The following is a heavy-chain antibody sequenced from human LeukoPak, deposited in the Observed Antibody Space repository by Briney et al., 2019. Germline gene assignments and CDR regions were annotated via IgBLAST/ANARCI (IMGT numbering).Heavy chain of an antibody. CDR2: ISSSGSTI. CDR3: ARERGYGDYGPNFDY. J-gene: IGHJ4*02. CDR1: GFTFSSYE. V-gene: IGHV3-48*03. D-gene: IGHD4-17*01. Sequence: GGSLGLSCAASGFTFSSYEMNWVRQAPGKGLEWVSYISSSGSTIYYADSVKGRFTISRDNAKNSLYLQMNSLRAEDTAVYYCARERGYGDYGPNFDYWGQGALVTVSS.